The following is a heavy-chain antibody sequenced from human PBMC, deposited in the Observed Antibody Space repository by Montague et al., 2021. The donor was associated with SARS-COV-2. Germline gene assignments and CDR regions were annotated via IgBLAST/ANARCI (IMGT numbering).Heavy chain of an antibody. CDR1: GGSISNYY. D-gene: IGHD3-22*01. CDR3: ARGGGYYNYGLDV. J-gene: IGHJ6*02. Sequence: SETLSLTCTVSGGSISNYYWSWIRQPPGRGLEWIGYIYYSGSTDYSPSLKSRVPISLGTSKNQFSLKVTSVTAADTAVYYCARGGGYYNYGLDVWGPGTTVTVSS. CDR2: IYYSGST. V-gene: IGHV4-59*01.